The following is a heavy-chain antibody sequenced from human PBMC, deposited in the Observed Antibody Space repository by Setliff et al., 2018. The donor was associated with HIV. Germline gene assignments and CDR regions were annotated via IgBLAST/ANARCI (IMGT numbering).Heavy chain of an antibody. CDR3: GVDY. D-gene: IGHD3-10*01. CDR2: VTHSGRT. J-gene: IGHJ4*02. Sequence: SETLSLTCAVYGGSFSGYYWSWIRQPPGKGLEWIGEVTHSGRTNYNPSLESRVTAFLQWTSLRASDTAMYYCTRLWHENWGGVDYWGQGTLVTVSS. CDR1: GGSFSGYY. V-gene: IGHV4-34*01.